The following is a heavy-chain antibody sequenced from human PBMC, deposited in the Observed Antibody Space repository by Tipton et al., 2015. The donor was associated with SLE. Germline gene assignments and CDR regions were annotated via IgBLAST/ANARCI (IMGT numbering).Heavy chain of an antibody. V-gene: IGHV4-61*02. CDR2: IYTSGST. D-gene: IGHD1-20*01. Sequence: TLSLTCTVSGGSISSGSYYWSWIRQPAGKGLEWIGRIYTSGSTNYNPSLKSRVTISVDTSKNQSSLKLSSVTAADTAVYYCARDLTGLGFDYWGQGTLVTVSS. CDR1: GGSISSGSYY. CDR3: ARDLTGLGFDY. J-gene: IGHJ4*02.